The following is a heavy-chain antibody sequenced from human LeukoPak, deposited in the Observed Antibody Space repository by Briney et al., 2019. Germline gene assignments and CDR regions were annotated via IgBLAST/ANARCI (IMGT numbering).Heavy chain of an antibody. J-gene: IGHJ6*01. Sequence: GGSLRLSCAASGFTVSSNYMSWVRQAPGKGLEWVSVIYSGGSTYYADSVKGRFTISRDNSKNTLYLQMNSLRAEDTAVYYCAREVWFGKVYYYCMDVWGQGTTVTVSS. CDR3: AREVWFGKVYYYCMDV. CDR2: IYSGGST. V-gene: IGHV3-53*01. D-gene: IGHD3-10*01. CDR1: GFTVSSNY.